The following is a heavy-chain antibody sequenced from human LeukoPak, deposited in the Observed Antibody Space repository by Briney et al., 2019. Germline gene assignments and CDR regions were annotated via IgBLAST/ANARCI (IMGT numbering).Heavy chain of an antibody. Sequence: AASVKVSCKASGYTFTGYYMHWVRQAPGQGLEWMGWINPNSGGTNYAQKFQGRVTMTRDTSISTAYMELSRLRSDDTAVYYCARVWDEERLDFDLWGRGTLVTVSS. J-gene: IGHJ2*01. CDR1: GYTFTGYY. CDR3: ARVWDEERLDFDL. D-gene: IGHD3-16*01. CDR2: INPNSGGT. V-gene: IGHV1-2*02.